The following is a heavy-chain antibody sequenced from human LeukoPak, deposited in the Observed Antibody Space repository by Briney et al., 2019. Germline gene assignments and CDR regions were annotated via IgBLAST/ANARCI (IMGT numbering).Heavy chain of an antibody. J-gene: IGHJ5*02. D-gene: IGHD3-10*01. CDR3: ASYGSRSYRFDP. V-gene: IGHV4-31*03. CDR1: GGSISSGNYY. CDR2: IHHSGST. Sequence: KPSETLSLTCTVSGGSISSGNYYWSWIRQHPGKGLEWIGYIHHSGSTYYNPSLKSRVIISVDTSKNQFSLKLNSVTAADTAVYYCASYGSRSYRFDPWGQGTLVTVSS.